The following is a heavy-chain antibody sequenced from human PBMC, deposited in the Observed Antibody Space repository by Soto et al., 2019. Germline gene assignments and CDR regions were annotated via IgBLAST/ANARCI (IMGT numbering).Heavy chain of an antibody. J-gene: IGHJ6*02. CDR1: GFTFSSYG. D-gene: IGHD5-18*01. V-gene: IGHV3-33*01. CDR3: ARENPVSRGYSYGSRYYYYGTDV. CDR2: IWYDGSNK. Sequence: GGSLRLSCAASGFTFSSYGMHWVRQAPGKGLEWVAVIWYDGSNKYYADSVKGRFTISRDNSKNTLYLQMNSLRAEDTAVYYCARENPVSRGYSYGSRYYYYGTDVWGQGTTVTVSS.